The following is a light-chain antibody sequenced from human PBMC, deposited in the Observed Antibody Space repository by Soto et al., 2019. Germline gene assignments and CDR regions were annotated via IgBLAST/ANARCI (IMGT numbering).Light chain of an antibody. CDR1: SSDVGSYNL. J-gene: IGLJ1*01. V-gene: IGLV2-23*01. CDR3: CSYVSNRAWA. Sequence: QSVLTQPASVSGSPGQSITIPCTGTSSDVGSYNLVSWYQQHPGNAPKPLIYDGSKRPSGVSNRFSESKSGNTASLTISGLQAVDEADYQCCSYVSNRAWAFGSGTKVTDL. CDR2: DGS.